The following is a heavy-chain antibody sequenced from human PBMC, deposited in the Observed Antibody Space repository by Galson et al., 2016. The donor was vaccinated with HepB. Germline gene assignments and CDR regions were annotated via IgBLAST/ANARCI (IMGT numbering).Heavy chain of an antibody. D-gene: IGHD2-15*01. CDR3: ARHGSGGGYFSPYDY. CDR2: LYYNGST. J-gene: IGHJ4*02. CDR1: DGSISSSLYF. V-gene: IGHV4-39*01. Sequence: ETLSLTCIVSDGSISSSLYFWGWVRQPPGKGLEWIGSLYYNGSTYYNASLNSRVTISVDTSKNHFSLRLTSVTAAETAIYYCARHGSGGGYFSPYDYWGQGILVTVS.